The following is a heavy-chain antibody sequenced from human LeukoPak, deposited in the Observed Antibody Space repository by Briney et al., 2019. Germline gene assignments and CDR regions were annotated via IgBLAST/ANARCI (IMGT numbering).Heavy chain of an antibody. CDR2: IIPIFGTA. Sequence: ASVKVSCKASGGTFNSYAISWVRQAPGQGLEWMGRIIPIFGTANYAQKFQGRVTITADKSTSTAYMELSSLRSDDTAVYYCARDKGYCSGGSCYRDYWGQGTLVTVSS. V-gene: IGHV1-69*06. J-gene: IGHJ4*02. CDR3: ARDKGYCSGGSCYRDY. D-gene: IGHD2-15*01. CDR1: GGTFNSYA.